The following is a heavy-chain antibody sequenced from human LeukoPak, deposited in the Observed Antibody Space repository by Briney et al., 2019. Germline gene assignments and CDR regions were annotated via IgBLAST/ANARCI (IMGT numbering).Heavy chain of an antibody. Sequence: GGSLRLSCAASGFTFSSYAMSWVRQAPGKGLEWVSAISGSGGSTYYADSVKGRFTISRDNSKNTLYLQMDSLRAEDTAVYYCAKHSYYGSECYRGQGTLVTVSS. J-gene: IGHJ4*02. CDR1: GFTFSSYA. V-gene: IGHV3-23*01. CDR2: ISGSGGST. D-gene: IGHD3-10*01. CDR3: AKHSYYGSECY.